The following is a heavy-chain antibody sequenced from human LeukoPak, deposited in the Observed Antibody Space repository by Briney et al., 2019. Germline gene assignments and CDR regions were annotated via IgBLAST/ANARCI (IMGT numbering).Heavy chain of an antibody. V-gene: IGHV4-34*01. Sequence: RTSETLSLTCAVYGGSFSGYYWSWIRQPPGKGLEWIGEINHSGSTNYNPSLKSRVTISVDTSKNQFSLKLSSVTAADTAVYHCAIAGAAAGRNYFDYWGQGTLVTVSS. CDR1: GGSFSGYY. J-gene: IGHJ4*02. D-gene: IGHD6-13*01. CDR3: AIAGAAAGRNYFDY. CDR2: INHSGST.